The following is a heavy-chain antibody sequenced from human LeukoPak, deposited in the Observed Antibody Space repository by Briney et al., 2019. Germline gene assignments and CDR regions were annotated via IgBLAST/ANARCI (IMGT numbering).Heavy chain of an antibody. CDR3: ARDRATGTTRPPNWFDP. Sequence: SVKLSCKPSRGTVSSYAISCVRQAPRQPLEWMGGIIPIFGTANYAQKCQGRVTITEDKSTTTAYMELSSLRCEDTAVYYCARDRATGTTRPPNWFDPWGQGTLVTVSS. CDR2: IIPIFGTA. CDR1: RGTVSSYA. D-gene: IGHD1-7*01. J-gene: IGHJ5*02. V-gene: IGHV1-69*06.